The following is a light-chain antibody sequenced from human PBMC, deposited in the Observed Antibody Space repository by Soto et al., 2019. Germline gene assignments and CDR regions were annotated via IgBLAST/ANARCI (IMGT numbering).Light chain of an antibody. Sequence: EIVLTQSPGTLSLSPGERATLSCRASQSVSSSYLAWYQQKPGQAPRLLIYGASSRATGIPDRFSGSGSGTDFPLTISRLEPEDFAVYYCQQYGSSPYTFCQGTNLEIK. J-gene: IGKJ2*01. V-gene: IGKV3-20*01. CDR3: QQYGSSPYT. CDR2: GAS. CDR1: QSVSSSY.